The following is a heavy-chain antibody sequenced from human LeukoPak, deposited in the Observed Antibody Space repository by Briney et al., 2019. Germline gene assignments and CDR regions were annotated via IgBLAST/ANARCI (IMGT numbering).Heavy chain of an antibody. D-gene: IGHD6-19*01. V-gene: IGHV3-7*01. CDR1: GFTFSSYW. Sequence: GGSLSLSCAVSGFTFSSYWMSWVRQAPGKGLEWVAYIKQDGSEKYYVDSVNGRFTIARDNTKNSLYLQMNSLRAEDTAVYYCARDLREWLTRFDYWGQGTLVTVSS. CDR3: ARDLREWLTRFDY. CDR2: IKQDGSEK. J-gene: IGHJ4*02.